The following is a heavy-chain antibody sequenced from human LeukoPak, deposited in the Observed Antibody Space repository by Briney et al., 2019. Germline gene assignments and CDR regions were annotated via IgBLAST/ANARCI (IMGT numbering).Heavy chain of an antibody. V-gene: IGHV4-59*12. CDR2: IYYSGST. CDR1: GGSISSYY. Sequence: SETLSLTCTVSGGSISSYYWSWIRQPPGKGLEWIGYIYYSGSTNYNPSLKSRVTISVDTSKNQFSLKLSSVTAADTAVYYCARDRAVVTMIVVESYGMDVWGQGTTVTVSS. J-gene: IGHJ6*02. D-gene: IGHD3-22*01. CDR3: ARDRAVVTMIVVESYGMDV.